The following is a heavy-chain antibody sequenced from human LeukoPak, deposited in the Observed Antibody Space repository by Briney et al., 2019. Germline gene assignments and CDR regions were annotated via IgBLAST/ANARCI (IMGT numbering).Heavy chain of an antibody. CDR2: IYYSGST. D-gene: IGHD6-19*01. V-gene: IGHV4-59*04. Sequence: PGGSLRLSCAASGFTFSSYAMSWVRQPPGKGLEWIGNIYYSGSTYYNASLQSRVTISIDTSKNQFSLRLNSVTAADTAMYYCVKSGGYGVIDYWGQGTLVTVSS. CDR3: VKSGGYGVIDY. J-gene: IGHJ4*02. CDR1: GFTFSSYA.